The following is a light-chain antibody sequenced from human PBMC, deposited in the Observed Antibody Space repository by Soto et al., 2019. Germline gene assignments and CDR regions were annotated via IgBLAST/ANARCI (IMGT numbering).Light chain of an antibody. V-gene: IGKV1-9*01. CDR3: QQLNSYPRT. CDR2: AAS. J-gene: IGKJ1*01. Sequence: DIQLTQSPSFLSASVGDRVTITCRASQGISSYLAWYQQKPGKAPKLLIYAASTLQSGVPSRFSGSGSGTELTLTISSLQPEDFATYYCQQLNSYPRTFCQGTKVEIK. CDR1: QGISSY.